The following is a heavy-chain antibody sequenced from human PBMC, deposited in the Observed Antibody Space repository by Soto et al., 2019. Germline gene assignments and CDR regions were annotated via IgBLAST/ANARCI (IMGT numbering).Heavy chain of an antibody. Sequence: SGPTLVNPTQTPTLTCTFSGFSLSTSGVGVGWIRQPPGKALEWLALIYWNDDKRYSPSLKSRLTITKDTSKNQVVLTMTNMGSVYTATYYCAKGLVYCRRGSCYAYYYFDSWGQGTLVSVSS. CDR1: GFSLSTSGVG. V-gene: IGHV2-5*01. D-gene: IGHD2-15*01. J-gene: IGHJ4*02. CDR3: AKGLVYCRRGSCYAYYYFDS. CDR2: IYWNDDK.